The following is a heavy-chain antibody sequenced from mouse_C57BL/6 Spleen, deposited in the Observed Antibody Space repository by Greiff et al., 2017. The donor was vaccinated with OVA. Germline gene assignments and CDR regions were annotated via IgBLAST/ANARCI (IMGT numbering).Heavy chain of an antibody. CDR3: ARGLRLRLFDY. CDR2: IDPSDSYT. J-gene: IGHJ2*01. D-gene: IGHD3-2*02. V-gene: IGHV1-69*01. Sequence: QVQLKQPGAELVMPGASVKLSCKASGYTFTSYWMHWVKQRPGQGLEWIGEIDPSDSYTNYNQKFKGKSTLTVDKSSSTAYMQLSSLTSEDSAVYYCARGLRLRLFDYWGQGTTLTVSS. CDR1: GYTFTSYW.